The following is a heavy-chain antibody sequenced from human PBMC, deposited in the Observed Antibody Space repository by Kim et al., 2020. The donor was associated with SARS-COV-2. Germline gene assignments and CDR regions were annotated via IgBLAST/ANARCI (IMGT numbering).Heavy chain of an antibody. Sequence: ESLRISCRGSGSIFNNFWIAWVRQMPGKGLEWMGVIFPGDSDTRYSPSFQGQVTISADKSINTAFLQWGSLKPSDTAVYYCTRAISTGGFVDFWGQGTL. CDR1: GSIFNNFW. CDR3: TRAISTGGFVDF. CDR2: IFPGDSDT. D-gene: IGHD3-10*01. J-gene: IGHJ4*02. V-gene: IGHV5-51*01.